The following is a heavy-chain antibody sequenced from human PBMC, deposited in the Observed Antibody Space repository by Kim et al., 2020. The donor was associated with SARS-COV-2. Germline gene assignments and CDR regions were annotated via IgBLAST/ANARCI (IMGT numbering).Heavy chain of an antibody. D-gene: IGHD6-13*01. V-gene: IGHV1-69*13. CDR3: ARDSSSWGWFDP. J-gene: IGHJ5*02. Sequence: SVKVSCKASGGTFSSYAISWVRQAPGQGLEWMGGIIPIFGTANYAQKFQGRVTITADESTSTAYMELSSLRSEDTAVYYCARDSSSWGWFDPWGQGTLVTVSS. CDR1: GGTFSSYA. CDR2: IIPIFGTA.